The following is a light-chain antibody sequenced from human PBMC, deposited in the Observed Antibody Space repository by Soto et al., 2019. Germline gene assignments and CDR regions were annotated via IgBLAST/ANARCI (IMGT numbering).Light chain of an antibody. CDR2: KAS. CDR1: QSISSW. Sequence: DIQMTQSPSTLSASVGDRVIITCRASQSISSWLAWYQQKPGKAPKLLIYKASSLKSGVPSRFSGSGSGTEFTLTISGLQPDDFATYYCQQYNNYSFTFGGGTKVEIK. CDR3: QQYNNYSFT. V-gene: IGKV1-5*03. J-gene: IGKJ4*01.